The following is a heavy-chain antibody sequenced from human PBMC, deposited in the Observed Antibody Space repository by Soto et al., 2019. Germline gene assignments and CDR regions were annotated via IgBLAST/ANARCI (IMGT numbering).Heavy chain of an antibody. J-gene: IGHJ4*02. CDR3: ARSYGPFDY. CDR1: GGSFSGYY. CDR2: INHSGST. Sequence: SETLSLTCAVYGGSFSGYYWSWIRQPPGKGLEWIGEINHSGSTNYNPSLKSRVTISVDTSKNQFSLKLSSVTAADTAVYYCARSYGPFDYWGQGTLVTVSS. D-gene: IGHD4-17*01. V-gene: IGHV4-34*01.